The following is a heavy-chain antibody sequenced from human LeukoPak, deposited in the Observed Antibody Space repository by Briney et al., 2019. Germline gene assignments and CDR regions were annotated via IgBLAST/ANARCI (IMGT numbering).Heavy chain of an antibody. CDR3: AREGYSSGWAIDY. CDR1: GFTVSSNY. D-gene: IGHD6-19*01. V-gene: IGHV3-66*01. J-gene: IGHJ4*02. Sequence: PGGSLRLSCAASGFTVSSNYMSWVRQAPGKGLEWVSVIYSGGSTYYADSVKGRFTISRGNSKNTLYLQMNSLRAEDTAVYYCAREGYSSGWAIDYWGQGTLVTVSS. CDR2: IYSGGST.